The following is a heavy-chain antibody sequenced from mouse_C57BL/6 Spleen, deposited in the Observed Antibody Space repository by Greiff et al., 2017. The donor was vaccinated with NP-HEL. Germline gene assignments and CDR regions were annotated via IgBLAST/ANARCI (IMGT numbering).Heavy chain of an antibody. CDR2: IYPGDGDT. CDR3: AREDYYGSSPSWFAY. CDR1: GYAFSSYW. V-gene: IGHV1-80*01. D-gene: IGHD1-1*01. Sequence: QVTLKVSGAELVKPGASVKISCKASGYAFSSYWMNWVKQRPGKGLEWIGQIYPGDGDTNYNGKFKGKATLTADKSSSTAYMQLSSLTSEDSAVYFCAREDYYGSSPSWFAYWGQGTLVTVSA. J-gene: IGHJ3*01.